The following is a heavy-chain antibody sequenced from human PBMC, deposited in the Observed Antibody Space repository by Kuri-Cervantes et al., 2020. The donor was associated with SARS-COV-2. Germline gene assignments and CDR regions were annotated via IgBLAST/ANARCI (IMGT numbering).Heavy chain of an antibody. CDR2: ISSSSSYT. CDR3: ARGRSGYCSSTSCYENYYYYYGMDV. Sequence: GGSLRLSCAASGFTFSDYYMSWIRQAPGKGLEWVSYISSSSSYTNYADSVKGRFTISRDNAKNSLYLQMNSQRAEDTAVYYCARGRSGYCSSTSCYENYYYYYGMDVWGQGTTVTVSS. CDR1: GFTFSDYY. V-gene: IGHV3-11*06. D-gene: IGHD2-2*01. J-gene: IGHJ6*02.